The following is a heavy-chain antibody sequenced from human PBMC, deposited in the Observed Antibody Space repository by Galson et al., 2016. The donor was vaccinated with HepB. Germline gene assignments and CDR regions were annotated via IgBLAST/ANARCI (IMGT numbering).Heavy chain of an antibody. CDR1: GYTFTSYP. V-gene: IGHV1-3*01. CDR2: FNPGNGDT. Sequence: SVKVSCKASGYTFTSYPIHWVRQVPGQRLEWMGWFNPGNGDTKYSQKFQGRVTFTRDTSASTAYVELSSLRSEDTAVYYCAGDRGYCGSTRCTDYMDVWGKGTTVTVSS. CDR3: AGDRGYCGSTRCTDYMDV. J-gene: IGHJ6*03. D-gene: IGHD2-2*01.